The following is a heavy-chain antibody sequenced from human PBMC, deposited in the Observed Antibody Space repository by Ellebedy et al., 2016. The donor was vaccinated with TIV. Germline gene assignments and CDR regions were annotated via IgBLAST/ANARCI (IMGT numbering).Heavy chain of an antibody. Sequence: GGSLRLSCAASGFTFGSYSMVWLRLAPGKGLEWISYISSNSRTIWYADSVKGRFTISRDNSKNTLYLQMNSLRVEDTAVYYCARELELSDYWGQGTLVTVSS. D-gene: IGHD1-7*01. CDR1: GFTFGSYS. CDR2: ISSNSRTI. V-gene: IGHV3-48*01. CDR3: ARELELSDY. J-gene: IGHJ4*02.